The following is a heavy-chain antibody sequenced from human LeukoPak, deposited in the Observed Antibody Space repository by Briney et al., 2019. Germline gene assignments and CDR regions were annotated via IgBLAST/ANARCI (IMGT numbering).Heavy chain of an antibody. D-gene: IGHD4-11*01. V-gene: IGHV4-59*01. CDR1: GGSISTYY. CDR3: ARGVDYNSYYSDS. J-gene: IGHJ4*01. CDR2: FYYNGNA. Sequence: PSETLSLTCTVSGGSISTYYWTWIRQPVGKGLEWIGYFYYNGNANYNPSLKGRVTVSTDSSKNQVSLKLRSVTAADTAVYYCARGVDYNSYYSDSWGQGTLVTVSS.